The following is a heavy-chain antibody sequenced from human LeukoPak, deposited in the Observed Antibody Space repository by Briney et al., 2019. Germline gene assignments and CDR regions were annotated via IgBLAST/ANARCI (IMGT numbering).Heavy chain of an antibody. D-gene: IGHD1-26*01. CDR1: GYTFTSYD. CDR3: AGVSLEWEPDG. J-gene: IGHJ4*02. Sequence: GASVKVSCKASGYTFTSYDINWVRQATGQGLEWMGWMNPNSGNTGYAQKFQGRVTITRNTSISTAYMELSSLRSEDTAVYYCAGVSLEWEPDGWGQGTLVTVSS. CDR2: MNPNSGNT. V-gene: IGHV1-8*03.